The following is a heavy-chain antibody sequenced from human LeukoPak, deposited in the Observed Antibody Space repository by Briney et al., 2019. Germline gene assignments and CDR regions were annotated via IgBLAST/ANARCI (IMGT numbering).Heavy chain of an antibody. CDR1: GGSISSYY. CDR2: IYYSGST. D-gene: IGHD1-14*01. Sequence: SETPSLTCTVSGGSISSYYWSWIRQPPGKGLEWSGYIYYSGSTNYNPSLKSRVTISVDTSKNQFSLKLSSVTAADTAVYYCARRNQKGFDYWGQGTLVTVSS. J-gene: IGHJ4*02. CDR3: ARRNQKGFDY. V-gene: IGHV4-59*08.